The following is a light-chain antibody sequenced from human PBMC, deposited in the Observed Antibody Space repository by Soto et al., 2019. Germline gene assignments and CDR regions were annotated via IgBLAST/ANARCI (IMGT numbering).Light chain of an antibody. V-gene: IGKV3-20*01. CDR3: QQYGYSPIT. Sequence: EIMMTQSPPTLSVSPGDKATLSCRASQSVSSSHLAWYQHKPGQAPRLLIYAASSRATGSPDRFSGGGSGTDFTLTISRLEPEDFAVYYCQQYGYSPITFGQGTRLAI. CDR1: QSVSSSH. CDR2: AAS. J-gene: IGKJ5*01.